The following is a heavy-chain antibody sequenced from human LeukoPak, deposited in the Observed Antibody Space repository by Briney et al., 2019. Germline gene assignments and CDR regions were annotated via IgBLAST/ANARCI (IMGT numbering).Heavy chain of an antibody. CDR2: ISAYNGYT. J-gene: IGHJ4*02. V-gene: IGHV1-18*01. CDR3: ARCRDSSGSLVNF. D-gene: IGHD6-19*01. Sequence: ASVKVSCKASGYTFSNYGISWVRQAPGQGLEWMGWISAYNGYTDYAQKFQGRVTMTADTSTSTAYMELRSLESDDTAIYYCARCRDSSGSLVNFWGQGTPVTVSS. CDR1: GYTFSNYG.